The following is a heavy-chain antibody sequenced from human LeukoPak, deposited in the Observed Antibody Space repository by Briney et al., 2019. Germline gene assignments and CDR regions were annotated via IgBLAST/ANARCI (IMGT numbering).Heavy chain of an antibody. V-gene: IGHV4-4*07. CDR2: FYTSGNS. Sequence: SETLSLACSVSGGSISTYYWSWIRQPAGKGLEWIGRFYTSGNSYYNPSLKSRVTISVETSKNQFSLKLKSVTAADTAVYYCARGGYYGSGNDFRFDPWGQGTLVTVSS. J-gene: IGHJ5*02. CDR3: ARGGYYGSGNDFRFDP. D-gene: IGHD3-10*01. CDR1: GGSISTYY.